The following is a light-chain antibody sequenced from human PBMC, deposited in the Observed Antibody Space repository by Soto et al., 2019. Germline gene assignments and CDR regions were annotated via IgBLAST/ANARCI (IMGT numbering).Light chain of an antibody. CDR2: GAS. CDR3: QQYNDWPRT. CDR1: QRVSGN. J-gene: IGKJ1*01. Sequence: GRTQSQGTLSVSPGERASLSCMASQRVSGNLAWYQQTPGQAPRLLIHGASTRATGIPDRFSGSGSGPEFTLPISSLQSEDFALSYCQQYNDWPRTFGQGTTVEIK. V-gene: IGKV3-15*01.